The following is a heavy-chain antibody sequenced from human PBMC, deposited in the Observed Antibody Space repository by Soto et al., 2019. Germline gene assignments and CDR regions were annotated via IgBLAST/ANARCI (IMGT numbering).Heavy chain of an antibody. Sequence: EVQLVESGGGLVKPGGSLRLSCAASGFTFSSYSRNWVRQAPGKGLEWVSSISSSSSYIYYADSVKGRFTISRDNAKNSLYLQMNSLRAEDTAVYYCARGGSSSNFDYWGQGTLVTVSS. J-gene: IGHJ4*02. CDR1: GFTFSSYS. D-gene: IGHD6-6*01. V-gene: IGHV3-21*01. CDR2: ISSSSSYI. CDR3: ARGGSSSNFDY.